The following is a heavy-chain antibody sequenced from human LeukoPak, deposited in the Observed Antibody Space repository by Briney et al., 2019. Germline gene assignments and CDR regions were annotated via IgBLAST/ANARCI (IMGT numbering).Heavy chain of an antibody. D-gene: IGHD3-16*01. CDR2: IYYSGST. CDR3: ARVRGEDWVHDAFDI. J-gene: IGHJ3*02. Sequence: SETLSLTCAVSGGSISSCYWSWIRQPPGKGLEWIGYIYYSGSTNYNPSLKSRVTISVDTSKNQFSLKLSSVTAADTAVYYCARVRGEDWVHDAFDIWGQGTMVTVSS. CDR1: GGSISSCY. V-gene: IGHV4-59*01.